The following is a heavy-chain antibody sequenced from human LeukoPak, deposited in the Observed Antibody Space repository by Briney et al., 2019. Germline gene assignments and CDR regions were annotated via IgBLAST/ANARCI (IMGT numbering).Heavy chain of an antibody. CDR3: AKAASMVRGVNWFDP. Sequence: PGRSLRLSCAGSGFIFSSYAMSWVRQAPGKGLEWVSGISASGGSTYYVDSVKGRFTISRDNSKNTLYLQMNSLRAEDTAVYYCAKAASMVRGVNWFDPWGQGTLVTVSS. J-gene: IGHJ5*02. CDR2: ISASGGST. D-gene: IGHD3-10*01. V-gene: IGHV3-23*01. CDR1: GFIFSSYA.